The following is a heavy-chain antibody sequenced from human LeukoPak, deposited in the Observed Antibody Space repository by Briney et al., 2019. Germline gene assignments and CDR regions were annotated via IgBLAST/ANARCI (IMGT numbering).Heavy chain of an antibody. CDR2: VIPIFGTA. CDR3: ARDVRYSSGWDYYYYMDV. V-gene: IGHV1-69*05. D-gene: IGHD6-19*01. Sequence: SVKVSCKASGGTFSSYAISWVRQAPGQGLEWMGRVIPIFGTANYAQKFQGRVTITTDESTSTAYMELSSPRSEDTAVYYCARDVRYSSGWDYYYYMDVWGKGTTVTVSS. CDR1: GGTFSSYA. J-gene: IGHJ6*03.